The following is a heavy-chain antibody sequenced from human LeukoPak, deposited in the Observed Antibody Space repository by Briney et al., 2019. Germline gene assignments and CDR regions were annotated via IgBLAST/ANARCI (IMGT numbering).Heavy chain of an antibody. V-gene: IGHV3-30*18. CDR1: GFTFSSYG. J-gene: IGHJ6*04. CDR3: AKPYLHSMVRGYYYYGMDV. Sequence: GRSLRLSCAASGFTFSSYGMHWVRQAPGKGLEWVAVISYDGSNKYYADSVKGRFTISRDNSKNTLYLRMNSLRAEDTAVYYCAKPYLHSMVRGYYYYGMDVWGKGTTVTVSS. D-gene: IGHD3-10*01. CDR2: ISYDGSNK.